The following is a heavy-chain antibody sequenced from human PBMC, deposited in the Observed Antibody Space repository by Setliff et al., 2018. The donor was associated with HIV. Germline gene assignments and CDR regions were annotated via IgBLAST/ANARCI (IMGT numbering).Heavy chain of an antibody. V-gene: IGHV3-30*02. CDR2: INYDESSE. CDR1: GFTFSTYW. D-gene: IGHD4-4*01. Sequence: GESLKISCAASGFTFSTYWMIWVRQAPGKGLEWVAFINYDESSEYYADSVKGRVSISRDNSKNTVDLHMNSLRTEDTAVYYCAKDGDYRNGDYDAFDIWGLGTMVTVSS. J-gene: IGHJ3*02. CDR3: AKDGDYRNGDYDAFDI.